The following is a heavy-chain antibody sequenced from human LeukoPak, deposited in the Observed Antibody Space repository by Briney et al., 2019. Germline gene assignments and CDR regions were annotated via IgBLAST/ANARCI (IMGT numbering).Heavy chain of an antibody. Sequence: SETLSLTCTVSGGSITSRSHYWGWIRQPPGKGLEWIGTISYSGSTHYNPSLKSRVTISVDTSKNQFSLRLNSVTAADTAVFYCARYSGYQMYNWFDPWGQGTLVTVSS. CDR2: ISYSGST. CDR1: GGSITSRSHY. V-gene: IGHV4-39*01. D-gene: IGHD5-12*01. CDR3: ARYSGYQMYNWFDP. J-gene: IGHJ5*02.